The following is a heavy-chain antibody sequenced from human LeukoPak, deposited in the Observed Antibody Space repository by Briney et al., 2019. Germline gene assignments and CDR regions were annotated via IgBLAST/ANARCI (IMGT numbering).Heavy chain of an antibody. CDR1: GGSISSYY. J-gene: IGHJ6*03. D-gene: IGHD4-17*01. CDR3: ARGVFGDSYYYYYYMDV. Sequence: SETLSLTCTVSGGSISSYYWGWIRQPPGKGLEWIGSMYYSGNTYYNPSLKSRVTISVDTSKNQFSLKLSSVTAADTAVYYCARGVFGDSYYYYYYMDVWGKGTMVTVSS. V-gene: IGHV4-39*07. CDR2: MYYSGNT.